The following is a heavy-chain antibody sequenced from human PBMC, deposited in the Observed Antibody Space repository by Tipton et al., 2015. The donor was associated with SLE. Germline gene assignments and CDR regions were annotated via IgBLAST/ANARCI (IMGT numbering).Heavy chain of an antibody. Sequence: TLSLTCSVSGGSISSSYWIWIRQPPGKGLEWLGYIYHGGSTNYNPSLKSRVTMSVDTSKNQVSLKLTSVTAAGTAVYYCARGRVTWRGAIIGVDVWGQGTSVTVAS. CDR2: IYHGGST. D-gene: IGHD2-21*02. CDR3: ARGRVTWRGAIIGVDV. J-gene: IGHJ6*02. CDR1: GGSISSSY. V-gene: IGHV4-59*08.